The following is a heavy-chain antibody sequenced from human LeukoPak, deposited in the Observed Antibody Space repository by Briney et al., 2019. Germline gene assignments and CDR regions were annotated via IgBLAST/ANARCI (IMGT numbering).Heavy chain of an antibody. CDR3: AKPESYDSSGYEPLDAFDI. Sequence: GGSLRLSCEASGFTFTTYSMTWVRQAPGKGLEWVSIISSGSSAIFSADALKGRFTISRDDAKNLLYLDMNSLRAEDTAVYYCAKPESYDSSGYEPLDAFDIWGQGTMVTVSS. CDR2: ISSGSSAI. D-gene: IGHD3-22*01. CDR1: GFTFTTYS. J-gene: IGHJ3*02. V-gene: IGHV3-21*04.